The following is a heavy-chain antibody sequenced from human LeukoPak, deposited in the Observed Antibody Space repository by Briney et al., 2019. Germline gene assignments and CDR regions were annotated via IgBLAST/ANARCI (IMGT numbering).Heavy chain of an antibody. Sequence: SETLSLICTVSGGSISSYYWSWIRQPPGKGLEWIGYIYYSGSTNYNPSLKSRVTISVDTSKNQFSLKLSSVTAADTAVYYCARHGYDAFDIWGQGTMVTVSS. V-gene: IGHV4-59*08. CDR1: GGSISSYY. D-gene: IGHD6-13*01. CDR2: IYYSGST. CDR3: ARHGYDAFDI. J-gene: IGHJ3*02.